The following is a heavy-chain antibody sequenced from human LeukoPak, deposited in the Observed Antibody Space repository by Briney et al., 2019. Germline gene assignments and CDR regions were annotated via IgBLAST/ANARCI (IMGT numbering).Heavy chain of an antibody. D-gene: IGHD3-9*01. CDR3: VRDFDWGPDY. J-gene: IGHJ4*02. Sequence: ASVKVSCKASGFTFTDHYLHWVQQVPGQGLEWMGWINGKSGATFYAQKFQDRITVTRDASISTMYLELNRLTSDDTAVYYCVRDFDWGPDYWGQGTLVAVSS. CDR1: GFTFTDHY. V-gene: IGHV1-2*02. CDR2: INGKSGAT.